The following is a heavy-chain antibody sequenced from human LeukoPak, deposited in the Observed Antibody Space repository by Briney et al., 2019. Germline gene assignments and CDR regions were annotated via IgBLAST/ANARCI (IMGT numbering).Heavy chain of an antibody. D-gene: IGHD2-15*01. J-gene: IGHJ4*02. V-gene: IGHV4-59*08. CDR1: GDSISSYY. Sequence: PSETLSLTCTVSGDSISSYYWSWIRQPPGKGLEWIGYAYYSGHTNYNSSLKSRVTMSLDTSKSQFSLRLSSVTAADTAVYFCARHPFATPFDYWGPGTLVTVSS. CDR3: ARHPFATPFDY. CDR2: AYYSGHT.